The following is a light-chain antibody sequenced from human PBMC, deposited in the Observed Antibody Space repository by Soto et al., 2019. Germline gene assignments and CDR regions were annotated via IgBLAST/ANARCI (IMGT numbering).Light chain of an antibody. V-gene: IGLV3-25*03. CDR3: QSADSSGTYYV. CDR1: ALPKQY. Sequence: SYELTQPPSVSVSPGQTARITCSGDALPKQYAYWYQQKPGQAPVLVIYKDSERPSGIPERFSGSSSGTTVTLTISGVQAEAAADYYCQSADSSGTYYVFGTGTKVTVL. CDR2: KDS. J-gene: IGLJ1*01.